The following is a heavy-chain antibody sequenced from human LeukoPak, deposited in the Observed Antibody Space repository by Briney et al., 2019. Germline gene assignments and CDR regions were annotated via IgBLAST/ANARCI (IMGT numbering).Heavy chain of an antibody. CDR1: GFTFSDHH. V-gene: IGHV3-72*01. Sequence: GGSLRLSCAASGFTFSDHHMDWIRQAPGKGLEWVGRIRDKAHSHTTEYAASVKGRFTISRDNAKISLYLQMNSLRAEDTAVYYCAREDLQAYSYYFDSWGQGTLVTVSS. J-gene: IGHJ4*02. CDR2: IRDKAHSHTT. D-gene: IGHD5-18*01. CDR3: AREDLQAYSYYFDS.